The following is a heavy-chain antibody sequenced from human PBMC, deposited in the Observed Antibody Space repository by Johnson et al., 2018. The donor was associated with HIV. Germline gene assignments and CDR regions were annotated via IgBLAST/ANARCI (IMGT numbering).Heavy chain of an antibody. CDR1: GFTFDDYA. CDR3: AKDPRIAAAGTESAFDI. J-gene: IGHJ3*02. CDR2: ISWNSGST. Sequence: VQLVESGGGLVQPGRSLRLSCAASGFTFDDYAMHWVRQAPGKGLEWVSGISWNSGSTYYADSVKGRFTISRDNSKNTLYLQMNSLRAEDTAVYYCAKDPRIAAAGTESAFDIWGQGTMVTVSS. D-gene: IGHD6-13*01. V-gene: IGHV3-9*01.